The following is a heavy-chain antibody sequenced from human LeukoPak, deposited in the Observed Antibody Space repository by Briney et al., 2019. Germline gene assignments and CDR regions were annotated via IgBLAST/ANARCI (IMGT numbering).Heavy chain of an antibody. V-gene: IGHV3-7*01. CDR2: IKQDGSEK. D-gene: IGHD7-27*01. J-gene: IGHJ4*02. CDR1: GFTFSNAW. Sequence: GGSLRLSCAASGFTFSNAWMSWVRQAPGKGLEWVANIKQDGSEKYYVDSVKGRFTISRDNAKNSLYLQMNSLRAEDTAVYYCARDNWGSLDYWGQGTLVTVSS. CDR3: ARDNWGSLDY.